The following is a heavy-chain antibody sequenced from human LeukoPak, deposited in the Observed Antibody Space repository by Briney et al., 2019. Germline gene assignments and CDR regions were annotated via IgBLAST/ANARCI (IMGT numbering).Heavy chain of an antibody. CDR3: ASRSY. CDR1: GGSISGYY. Sequence: SETLSLTCTVSGGSISGYYWSWIRQPPGKGLEWIGYIYYSGSTNYNPSLKSRVTISVDTSKNQFSLKLSSVTAADTAVYYCASRSYWGQGTLVTVSS. CDR2: IYYSGST. J-gene: IGHJ4*02. V-gene: IGHV4-59*01.